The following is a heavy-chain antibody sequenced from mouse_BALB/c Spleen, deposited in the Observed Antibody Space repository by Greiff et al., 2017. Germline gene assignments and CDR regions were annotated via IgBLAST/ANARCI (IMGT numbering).Heavy chain of an antibody. CDR1: GFTFSSYT. D-gene: IGHD2-12*01. J-gene: IGHJ2*01. CDR2: ISNGGGST. CDR3: ARHPVYYRYFDY. V-gene: IGHV5-12-2*01. Sequence: EVQGVESGGGLVQPGGSLKLSCAASGFTFSSYTMSWVRQTPEKRLEWVAYISNGGGSTYYPDTVKGRFTISRDNAKNTLYLQMSSLKSEDTAMYYCARHPVYYRYFDYWGQGTTLTVSS.